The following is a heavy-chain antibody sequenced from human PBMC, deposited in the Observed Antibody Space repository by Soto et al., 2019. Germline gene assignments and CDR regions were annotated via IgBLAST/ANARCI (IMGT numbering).Heavy chain of an antibody. Sequence: QVQLVQSGAEVKKPGSSVKVSCKASGGTFSSYAISWVREAPGQELEWMGGIIPIFGTANYAQKFQGRVTITADESTSTAYMELSSQRSEDTVVYYCARPRADFWSGYYEAHFDYWGQGTLVTVSS. D-gene: IGHD3-3*01. CDR1: GGTFSSYA. CDR3: ARPRADFWSGYYEAHFDY. V-gene: IGHV1-69*01. CDR2: IIPIFGTA. J-gene: IGHJ4*02.